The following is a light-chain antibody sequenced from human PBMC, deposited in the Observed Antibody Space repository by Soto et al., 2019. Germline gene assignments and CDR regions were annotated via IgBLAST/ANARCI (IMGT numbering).Light chain of an antibody. CDR3: QQYNSYPLT. CDR1: QSISSW. V-gene: IGKV1-5*03. Sequence: DIQMTLSPSTLSASVNDRVTITCRASQSISSWLAWYQQKPGKAPKLLIYKASSLESGVPSRFSGSGSGTEFTLTISSLQPDDFATYYCQQYNSYPLTFGGGTRWIS. J-gene: IGKJ4*02. CDR2: KAS.